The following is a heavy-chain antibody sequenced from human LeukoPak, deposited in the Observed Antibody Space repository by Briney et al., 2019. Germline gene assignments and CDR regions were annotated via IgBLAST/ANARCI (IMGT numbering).Heavy chain of an antibody. D-gene: IGHD3-22*01. V-gene: IGHV1-18*01. J-gene: IGHJ4*02. Sequence: ASVKVSCKASGYTFTSYGISWVRQAPGQGLEWMGWISAYNGNTNYAQKLQGRVTMTTDTSTSTAYMELRSLRSDDTAVYYCARDVASYYYDSSGLDWGQGTLVTVSS. CDR1: GYTFTSYG. CDR2: ISAYNGNT. CDR3: ARDVASYYYDSSGLD.